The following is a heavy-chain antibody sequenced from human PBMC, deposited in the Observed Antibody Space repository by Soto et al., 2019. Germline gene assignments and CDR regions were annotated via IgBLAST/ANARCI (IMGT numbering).Heavy chain of an antibody. J-gene: IGHJ3*02. Sequence: SETLSLTCTVSGGSISSYYWSWIRQPAGKGLEWIGRIYTSGSTNYNPSLKSRVTMSVDTSKNQFSLKLSSVTAADTAVYYCARDCTNGVCSEGAFDIWGQGTMVTVSS. CDR2: IYTSGST. CDR1: GGSISSYY. V-gene: IGHV4-4*07. CDR3: ARDCTNGVCSEGAFDI. D-gene: IGHD2-8*01.